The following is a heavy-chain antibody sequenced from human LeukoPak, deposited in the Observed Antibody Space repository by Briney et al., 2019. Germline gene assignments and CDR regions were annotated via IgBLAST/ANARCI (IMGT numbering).Heavy chain of an antibody. Sequence: PGGSLRLSCAASGFTLSSYAMSWVRQAPGKGLEWVSAISGSGGSTYYADSVKGRFTISRDNSKNTLYLQMNSLRAEDTAVYYCAKDGACSGGSCYSEQYNWFDPWGQGTLVTVSS. CDR3: AKDGACSGGSCYSEQYNWFDP. D-gene: IGHD2-15*01. J-gene: IGHJ5*02. CDR2: ISGSGGST. CDR1: GFTLSSYA. V-gene: IGHV3-23*01.